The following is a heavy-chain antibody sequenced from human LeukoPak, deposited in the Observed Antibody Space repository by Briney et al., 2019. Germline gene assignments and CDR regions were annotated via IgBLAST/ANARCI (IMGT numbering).Heavy chain of an antibody. Sequence: PGGSLRLSCAASGFTFSSYWVSWVRQAPGKGLEWVAFIQYDGNNKYYADSVKGRFTISRDNSKNTLFLQMNSLRAEDTAVYYCAKDKVRMAPYFDSWGQGTLVTVSS. J-gene: IGHJ4*02. CDR1: GFTFSSYW. D-gene: IGHD3-10*01. CDR3: AKDKVRMAPYFDS. V-gene: IGHV3-30*02. CDR2: IQYDGNNK.